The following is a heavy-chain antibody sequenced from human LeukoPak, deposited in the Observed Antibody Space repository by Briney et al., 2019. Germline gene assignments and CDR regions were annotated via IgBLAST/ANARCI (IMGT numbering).Heavy chain of an antibody. D-gene: IGHD6-13*01. J-gene: IGHJ4*02. Sequence: ASVKVSCKASGYTFTAYYMHWVRQAPGQGLEWMGWINPNSGDTNYAQKFQGRVTMTSDTSISTAYMELNRLTYDDTAVYYCARDRPHTDAWYEGGDYWGQGTLVTVSS. CDR1: GYTFTAYY. CDR3: ARDRPHTDAWYEGGDY. V-gene: IGHV1-2*02. CDR2: INPNSGDT.